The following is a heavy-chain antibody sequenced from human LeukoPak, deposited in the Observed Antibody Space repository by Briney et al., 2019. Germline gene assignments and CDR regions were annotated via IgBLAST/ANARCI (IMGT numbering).Heavy chain of an antibody. CDR2: IYYSGST. Sequence: SETLSLTCTVSGGSISSGDYYWSWIRQPPGKGLEWIGCIYYSGSTYYNPSLKSRVTISVDTSKNQFSLKLSSVTAADTAVYYCARAYYDSSGSPIFDYWGQGTLVTVSS. CDR3: ARAYYDSSGSPIFDY. J-gene: IGHJ4*02. V-gene: IGHV4-30-4*01. CDR1: GGSISSGDYY. D-gene: IGHD3-22*01.